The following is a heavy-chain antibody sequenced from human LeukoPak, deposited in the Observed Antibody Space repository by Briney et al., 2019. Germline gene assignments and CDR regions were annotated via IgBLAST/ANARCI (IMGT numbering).Heavy chain of an antibody. Sequence: PSETLSLTCAVYGGSFSGYYWSWIRQPPGKGLEWIGEINHSGSTNYNPSLKSRVTISVDTSKNQFSLKLSSVTAVDTAVYYCASNRKWLRFLYYWGQGTLVTVSS. CDR1: GGSFSGYY. CDR2: INHSGST. CDR3: ASNRKWLRFLYY. D-gene: IGHD5-12*01. V-gene: IGHV4-34*01. J-gene: IGHJ4*02.